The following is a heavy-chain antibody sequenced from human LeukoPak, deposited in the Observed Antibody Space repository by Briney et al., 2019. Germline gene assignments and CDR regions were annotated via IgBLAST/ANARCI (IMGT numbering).Heavy chain of an antibody. D-gene: IGHD3-10*01. Sequence: KASETLSLTCTVSGGSITSNTYYWGWIRQPPGKGLEWIGNIYYSGSTYYNPSLKSRVTISVDTSKNQFSLKLSSVTAADTAVHYCAAYYSRSPYYFDHWGQGTLVTVSS. CDR1: GGSITSNTYY. CDR3: AAYYSRSPYYFDH. CDR2: IYYSGST. V-gene: IGHV4-39*07. J-gene: IGHJ4*02.